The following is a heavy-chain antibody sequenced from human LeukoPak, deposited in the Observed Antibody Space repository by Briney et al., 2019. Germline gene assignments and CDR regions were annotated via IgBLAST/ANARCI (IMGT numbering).Heavy chain of an antibody. V-gene: IGHV1-18*01. CDR2: IGAYSGNT. CDR3: ARYCSGGNCYSNYYYGMDV. CDR1: GYTFSSYD. Sequence: ASVKVSCKASGYTFSSYDISWVRQAPGQGLEWMGWIGAYSGNTNYAQRLQGRVTMTTDTSTSTAYMELRSLRSDDTAVYYCARYCSGGNCYSNYYYGMDVWGQGTTVTVSS. D-gene: IGHD2-15*01. J-gene: IGHJ6*02.